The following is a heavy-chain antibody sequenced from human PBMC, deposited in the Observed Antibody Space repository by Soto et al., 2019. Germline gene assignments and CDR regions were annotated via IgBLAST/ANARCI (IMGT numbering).Heavy chain of an antibody. D-gene: IGHD6-19*01. CDR1: GGSISSGNYY. CDR3: ARQKVSSAWYAENWFDP. CDR2: INYSGST. Sequence: SSETLSLTCTVSGGSISSGNYYWGWIRQPPGKGLEWIGSINYSGSTYYNPSLKSRVTVSADTSRNHFSLRLSSVTAADTAVYYCARQKVSSAWYAENWFDPWGQGTLVTVSS. V-gene: IGHV4-39*01. J-gene: IGHJ5*02.